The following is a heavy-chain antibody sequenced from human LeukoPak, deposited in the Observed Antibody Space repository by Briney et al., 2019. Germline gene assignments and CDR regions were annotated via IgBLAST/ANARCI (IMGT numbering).Heavy chain of an antibody. CDR2: ISWNGDII. J-gene: IGHJ4*02. D-gene: IGHD3-16*01. CDR1: GFTFDDYA. V-gene: IGHV3-9*01. Sequence: GGSLRLSCAASGFTFDDYAMHWVRQAPGKGLEWVSGISWNGDIIGYADSVKGRFSISRDNAKKSLYLQMNSLRAEDTAVYYCSRGQGCAYWGQGTLVTVSS. CDR3: SRGQGCAY.